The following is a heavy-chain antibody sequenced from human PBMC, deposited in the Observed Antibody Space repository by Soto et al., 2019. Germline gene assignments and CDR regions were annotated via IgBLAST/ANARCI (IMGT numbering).Heavy chain of an antibody. J-gene: IGHJ6*02. CDR1: GFSFSTHY. CDR2: INRNSSYI. CDR3: ARETYYDFWSGYRPRGMDV. V-gene: IGHV3-21*04. Sequence: PGGSLRLSCAASGFSFSTHYMNWVRQSPGKGLEWVSFINRNSSYIYYGESVKGRFTISRDNAKNSLFLQMNSLRVENTAVYYCARETYYDFWSGYRPRGMDVWGQGTTVTVSS. D-gene: IGHD3-3*01.